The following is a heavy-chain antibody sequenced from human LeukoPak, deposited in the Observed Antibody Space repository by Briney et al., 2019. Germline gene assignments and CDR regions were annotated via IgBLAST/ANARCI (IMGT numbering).Heavy chain of an antibody. J-gene: IGHJ6*03. CDR2: IYTSGST. D-gene: IGHD3-3*01. CDR1: GGSISSYY. Sequence: SETPSLTCTVSGGSISSYYWSWIRQHAGKGLEWIGRIYTSGSTNYNPSLKSRVTMSVDTSKNQFSLRLSSVTAADTAVYYCARVTEDRVDFWSGYYQPKEYYYYYYMDVWGKGTTVTVSS. CDR3: ARVTEDRVDFWSGYYQPKEYYYYYYMDV. V-gene: IGHV4-4*07.